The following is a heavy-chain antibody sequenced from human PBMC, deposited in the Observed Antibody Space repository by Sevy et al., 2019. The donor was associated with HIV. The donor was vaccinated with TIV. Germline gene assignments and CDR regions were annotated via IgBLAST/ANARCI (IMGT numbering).Heavy chain of an antibody. J-gene: IGHJ6*02. Sequence: GGSLRLSCAASGFTFSSYWMHWVRQAPGKGLVWVSRINSDGSSTSYADSVKGRFTISRDNAKNTLYQQMNSLRAEDTAVYYCARDGPTTSNYDYYYYGMDVWGQGTTVTVSS. CDR2: INSDGSST. V-gene: IGHV3-74*01. CDR3: ARDGPTTSNYDYYYYGMDV. CDR1: GFTFSSYW. D-gene: IGHD4-4*01.